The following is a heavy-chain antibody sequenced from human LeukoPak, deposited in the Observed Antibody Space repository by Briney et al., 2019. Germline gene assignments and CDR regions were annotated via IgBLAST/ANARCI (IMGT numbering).Heavy chain of an antibody. D-gene: IGHD6-13*01. V-gene: IGHV3-49*04. CDR1: GFTFGDYT. CDR3: TSSIAAAGTRWFDP. J-gene: IGHJ5*02. Sequence: GGSLRLSCTASGFTFGDYTMNRVRQAPGKGLEWVGFIRSKAYGGTTEYAASVKGRFTISRDDSKSTAYLQMNSLKTEDTAVYYCTSSIAAAGTRWFDPWGQGTLVTVS. CDR2: IRSKAYGGTT.